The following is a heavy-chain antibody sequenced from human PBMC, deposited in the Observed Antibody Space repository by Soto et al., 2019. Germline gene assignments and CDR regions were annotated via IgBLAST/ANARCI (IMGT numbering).Heavy chain of an antibody. Sequence: EVQLAESGGGMVQPGGSLRLSCVASGFTFSSYDMHWVRQAPGKGLEYVSSLSSNGGSTYYGNSVKCRFTISRDNSKNTLYHQMGSLRAEDMAVYYCVRRVSGNYDYWGQGTLVTVSS. CDR3: VRRVSGNYDY. D-gene: IGHD1-7*01. V-gene: IGHV3-64*01. CDR2: LSSNGGST. CDR1: GFTFSSYD. J-gene: IGHJ4*02.